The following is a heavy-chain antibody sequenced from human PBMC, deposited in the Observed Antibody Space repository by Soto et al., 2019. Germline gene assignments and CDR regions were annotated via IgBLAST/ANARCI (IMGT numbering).Heavy chain of an antibody. CDR1: GFTFNSYA. CDR3: ARDFKRALYY. CDR2: IWHDGSNR. V-gene: IGHV3-33*01. Sequence: GGSLRLSCAASGFTFNSYAMHWVRQAPGKGLEWVALIWHDGSNRYYTDSVKGRFTISRDNSKNTLYLQLNSLRAEDTAVYYCARDFKRALYYWGQGNLVTVSS. J-gene: IGHJ4*02.